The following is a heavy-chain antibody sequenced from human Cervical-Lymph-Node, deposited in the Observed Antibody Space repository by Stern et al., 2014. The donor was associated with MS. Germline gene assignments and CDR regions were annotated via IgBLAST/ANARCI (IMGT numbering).Heavy chain of an antibody. D-gene: IGHD6-19*01. CDR1: AFTFSSYA. J-gene: IGHJ4*02. Sequence: EVQLVESGGGSVQPGGPLRLSCEASAFTFSSYAMHWVRQAPGKGLEYVSAISSNGGSTYYANSVKGRFTISRDNSKNTLYLQMGSLRAEDRAVYYCARGDSSGCPDYWGQGTLVTVSS. V-gene: IGHV3-64*01. CDR3: ARGDSSGCPDY. CDR2: ISSNGGST.